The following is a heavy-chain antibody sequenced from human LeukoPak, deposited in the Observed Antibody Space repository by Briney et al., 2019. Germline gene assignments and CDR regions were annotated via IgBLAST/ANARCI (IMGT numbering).Heavy chain of an antibody. D-gene: IGHD3-16*01. V-gene: IGHV4-59*01. J-gene: IGHJ6*03. Sequence: SETLSLTCTVSGGSIGSYYWSWIRQPPGKGLEWIGYIYYSGSTKYNPSLTSRVTISVDTSKNQFSLKLTSVTAADTAVYFCARLGGANYYYYYMDVWGKGTTVTISS. CDR1: GGSIGSYY. CDR3: ARLGGANYYYYYMDV. CDR2: IYYSGST.